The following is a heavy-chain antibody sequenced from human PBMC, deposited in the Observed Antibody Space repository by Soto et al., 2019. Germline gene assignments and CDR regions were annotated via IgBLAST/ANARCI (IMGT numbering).Heavy chain of an antibody. CDR3: ARTWAPYYYGMDV. Sequence: SCPTLVNPTQTLTLTCTFSGFSLSTSGMRVSWIRQPPGKALEWLARIDWDDDKFYSTSLKTRLTISKDTSKNQVVLTMTNMDPVDTATYYCARTWAPYYYGMDVWGQGTTVTVSS. CDR1: GFSLSTSGMR. D-gene: IGHD1-26*01. CDR2: IDWDDDK. J-gene: IGHJ6*02. V-gene: IGHV2-70*04.